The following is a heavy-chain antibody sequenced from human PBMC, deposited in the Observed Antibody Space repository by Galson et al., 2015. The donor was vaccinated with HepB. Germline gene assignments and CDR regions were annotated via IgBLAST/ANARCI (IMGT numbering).Heavy chain of an antibody. Sequence: SLRLSCAASGFMFSSYGMHWVRQTPGKGLEWVAVISYDGNNKYYADSVKGRLTISRENSKNTLYLQMNSLRAEDTAVYYCAKDYGGGYCSSTSCYLYYFDHWGQGTLVTVSS. CDR1: GFMFSSYG. D-gene: IGHD2-2*01. CDR3: AKDYGGGYCSSTSCYLYYFDH. J-gene: IGHJ4*02. CDR2: ISYDGNNK. V-gene: IGHV3-30*18.